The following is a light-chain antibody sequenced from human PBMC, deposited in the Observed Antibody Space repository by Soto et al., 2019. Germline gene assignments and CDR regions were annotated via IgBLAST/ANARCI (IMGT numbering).Light chain of an antibody. CDR3: PAWDDSLSGRV. Sequence: QSVLTQPPSASGTPGQRVTISCSGSSSNIGSNYVYWYQQLPGTAPKLLIYSNNQRPSGVPDRFSGSKSGTSASLAISGLRAEDEADYYCPAWDDSLSGRVFGGGTKLTVL. J-gene: IGLJ2*01. CDR1: SSNIGSNY. V-gene: IGLV1-47*02. CDR2: SNN.